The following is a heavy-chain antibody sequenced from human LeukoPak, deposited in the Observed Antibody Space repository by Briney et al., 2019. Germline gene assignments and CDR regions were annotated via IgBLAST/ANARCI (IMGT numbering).Heavy chain of an antibody. CDR3: ARAAEVIAAYYYGMDV. J-gene: IGHJ6*02. V-gene: IGHV3-7*01. CDR2: IKQGGGET. D-gene: IGHD6-25*01. Sequence: PGGSLRLSCAASGFTFSSFWMTWVRQAPGKGLEWVANIKQGGGETYYVDSVKGRFTISRDNAKNSLFLQMNSLTVEDTGVYYCARAAEVIAAYYYGMDVWGQGTTVTVSS. CDR1: GFTFSSFW.